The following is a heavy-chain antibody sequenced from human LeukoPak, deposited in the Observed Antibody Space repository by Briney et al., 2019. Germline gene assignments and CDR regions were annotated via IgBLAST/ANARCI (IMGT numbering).Heavy chain of an antibody. D-gene: IGHD2-2*01. CDR2: ISDSGGRT. CDR1: GFTFSSYG. Sequence: GGSLRLSCAASGFTFSSYGMSWVRQAPGKGLEWVSAISDSGGRTFYADSVKGRFTISRDNSKNTLYLQINSLRAEDTAVYYCARSAYCSSTSCLGGSGYSSFDYWGQGTLVTVSS. J-gene: IGHJ4*02. CDR3: ARSAYCSSTSCLGGSGYSSFDY. V-gene: IGHV3-23*01.